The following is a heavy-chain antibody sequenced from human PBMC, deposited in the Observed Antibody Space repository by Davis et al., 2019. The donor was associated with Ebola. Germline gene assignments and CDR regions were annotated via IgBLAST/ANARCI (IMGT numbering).Heavy chain of an antibody. CDR1: GGSISSYY. CDR2: IYYSGST. J-gene: IGHJ6*04. CDR3: ARETTVTTPLGIYYGMDV. V-gene: IGHV4-59*01. D-gene: IGHD4-11*01. Sequence: PSETLSLTCTVSGGSISSYYWSWIRQPPGKGLEWIGYIYYSGSTNYNPSLKSRVTISVDTSKNQFSLKLSSVTAADTAVYYCARETTVTTPLGIYYGMDVWGKGTTVTVSS.